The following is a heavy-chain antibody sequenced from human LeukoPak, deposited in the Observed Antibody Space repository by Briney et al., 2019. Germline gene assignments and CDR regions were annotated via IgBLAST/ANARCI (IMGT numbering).Heavy chain of an antibody. V-gene: IGHV4-4*09. J-gene: IGHJ3*02. CDR1: GDSISSYY. CDR3: ARVDSSDAFDI. D-gene: IGHD2-15*01. CDR2: IYTSGST. Sequence: SETLSLTCTVSGDSISSYYCSWTRQPPGRGLEWIGYIYTSGSTNYNPSLKSRVTISVDTSKNQFSLKLSSVTAADTAVYYCARVDSSDAFDIWGQGTMVTVSS.